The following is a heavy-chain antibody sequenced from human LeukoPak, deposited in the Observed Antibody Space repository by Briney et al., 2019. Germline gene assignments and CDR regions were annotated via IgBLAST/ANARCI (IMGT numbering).Heavy chain of an antibody. D-gene: IGHD3-16*01. CDR3: ARGSYGGQYYYYMDV. CDR2: INPNSGGT. V-gene: IGHV1-2*02. J-gene: IGHJ6*03. CDR1: GYTFTGYY. Sequence: GASVKVSCKASGYTFTGYYMHWVRQAPGQGLEWMVWINPNSGGTNYAQKFQGSVTMTRDTSISTAYMELSRLRSDDTAVYYCARGSYGGQYYYYMDVWGKGTTVTVSS.